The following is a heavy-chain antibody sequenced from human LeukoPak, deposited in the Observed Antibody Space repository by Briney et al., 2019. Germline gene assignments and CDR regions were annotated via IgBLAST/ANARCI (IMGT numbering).Heavy chain of an antibody. D-gene: IGHD3-22*01. CDR1: GFIFNSFA. V-gene: IGHV3-23*01. CDR2: FSGSGSRT. CDR3: AKNALAAGVAHYYDSSGSFDY. J-gene: IGHJ4*02. Sequence: GGSLGLSCAASGFIFNSFAMSWVRQAPGEGLEWVSTFSGSGSRTSYADSVKGRFTISRDNSKNTLYLQMKSLRAEDTAVYYCAKNALAAGVAHYYDSSGSFDYWGQGTLVTVSS.